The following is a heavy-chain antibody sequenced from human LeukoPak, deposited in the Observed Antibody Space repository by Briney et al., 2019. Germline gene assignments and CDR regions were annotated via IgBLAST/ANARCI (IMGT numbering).Heavy chain of an antibody. CDR3: ARGGGGLRYAFDI. CDR2: ISYDGSNK. Sequence: GGSLRLSCAASGFTSSSYAMHWVRQAPGKGLEWVAVISYDGSNKYYADSVKGRFTISRDNSKNTLYLQMNSLRAEDTAVYYCARGGGGLRYAFDIWGQGTMVTVSS. V-gene: IGHV3-30*04. D-gene: IGHD3-16*01. J-gene: IGHJ3*02. CDR1: GFTSSSYA.